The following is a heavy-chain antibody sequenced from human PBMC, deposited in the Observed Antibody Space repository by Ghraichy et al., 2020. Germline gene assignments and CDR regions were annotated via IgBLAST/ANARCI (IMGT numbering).Heavy chain of an antibody. J-gene: IGHJ4*01. D-gene: IGHD1-26*01. CDR3: AKRPRGELPSGEYYFDF. Sequence: ISGSGGSTYYADSVKGRFTISRDNSKNTLYLQMNSLRAEDTAVYYCAKRPRGELPSGEYYFDFW. V-gene: IGHV3-23*01. CDR2: ISGSGGST.